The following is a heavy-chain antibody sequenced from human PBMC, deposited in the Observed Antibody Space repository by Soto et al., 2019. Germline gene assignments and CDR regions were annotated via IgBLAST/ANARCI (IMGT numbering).Heavy chain of an antibody. J-gene: IGHJ5*02. CDR3: ARGRGWLDP. CDR2: VNPDGGER. CDR1: GFIFSGFW. Sequence: QLVESGGGLVQPGGSLRLSCAGSGFIFSGFWMSWVRQAPRKGLEWVANVNPDGGERSYVDSVKGRFFVSRDNAKNSLYLQMNSLEAEDTAVYYCARGRGWLDPWGQGTLVTVSS. V-gene: IGHV3-7*01.